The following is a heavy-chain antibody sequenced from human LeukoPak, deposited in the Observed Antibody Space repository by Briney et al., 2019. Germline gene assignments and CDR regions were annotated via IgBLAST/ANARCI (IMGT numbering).Heavy chain of an antibody. CDR1: GYTFTSYG. CDR3: VAEVRGVIAFDI. V-gene: IGHV1-69*13. CDR2: IIPIFGTA. Sequence: SVKVSCKASGYTFTSYGISWVRQAPGQGLEWMGGIIPIFGTANYAQKFQGRVTITADESTSTAYMELSSLRSEDTAVYYCVAEVRGVIAFDIWGQGTMVTVSS. J-gene: IGHJ3*02. D-gene: IGHD3-10*01.